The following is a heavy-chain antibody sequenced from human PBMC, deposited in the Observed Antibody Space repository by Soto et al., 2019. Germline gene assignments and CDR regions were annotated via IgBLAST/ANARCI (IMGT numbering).Heavy chain of an antibody. D-gene: IGHD6-13*01. V-gene: IGHV4-39*07. CDR3: ARDLSNMRSSIAAAGRLSWWFDP. CDR2: IYYSGST. J-gene: IGHJ5*02. Sequence: SETLSLTCTVSGGSISSSSYYWGWIRQPPGKGLEWIGSIYYSGSTYYNPSLKSRVTISVDTSKNQFSLKLSSVTAADTAVYYCARDLSNMRSSIAAAGRLSWWFDPCGQENLVTVSS. CDR1: GGSISSSSYY.